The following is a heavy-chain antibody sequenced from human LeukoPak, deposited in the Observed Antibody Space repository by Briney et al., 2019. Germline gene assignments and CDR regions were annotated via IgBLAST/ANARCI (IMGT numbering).Heavy chain of an antibody. CDR3: ARVRRYYFDY. CDR2: IYYSGST. J-gene: IGHJ4*02. D-gene: IGHD3-16*01. CDR1: GGSISSSSYY. V-gene: IGHV4-39*07. Sequence: PSETLSLTCTVSGGSISSSSYYWGWIRQPPGKGLGWIGSIYYSGSTYYNPSLKSRVTISVDTSKNQFSLKLSSVTAADTAVYYCARVRRYYFDYWGQGTLVTVSS.